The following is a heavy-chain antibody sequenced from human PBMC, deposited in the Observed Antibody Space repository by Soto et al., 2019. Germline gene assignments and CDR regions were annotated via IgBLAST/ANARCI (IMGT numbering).Heavy chain of an antibody. D-gene: IGHD3-22*01. Sequence: QVQLVQSGAEVKKPGASVKVSCKASGYTFTSYDINWVRQATGQGLEWMGWMNPIFGTANHAQKFQGRVTIIADESTSTVYMELSSLRSDDTAIYYCARGWGYDSTDYYYAYWGQGTLVIVSS. CDR1: GYTFTSYD. CDR3: ARGWGYDSTDYYYAY. CDR2: MNPIFGTA. J-gene: IGHJ4*02. V-gene: IGHV1-69*01.